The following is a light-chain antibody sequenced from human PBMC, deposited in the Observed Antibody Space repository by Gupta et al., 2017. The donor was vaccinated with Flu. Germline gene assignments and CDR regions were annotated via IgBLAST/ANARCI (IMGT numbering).Light chain of an antibody. J-gene: IGKJ1*01. CDR2: GAS. Sequence: EIVMTQSPVTLSVSPGERATLSCRASQSVSTNLVWYQQKPGQAPRLLIYGASTRATGIPARFSGSGSGTEFTLSISSLQSEDIALYYCQQYSNWPRTFGQGTKVEV. CDR3: QQYSNWPRT. V-gene: IGKV3-15*01. CDR1: QSVSTN.